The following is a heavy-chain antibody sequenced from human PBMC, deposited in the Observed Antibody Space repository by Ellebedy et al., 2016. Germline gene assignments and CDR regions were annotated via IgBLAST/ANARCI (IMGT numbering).Heavy chain of an antibody. CDR3: AREGWYSSSWYWGAFDI. D-gene: IGHD6-13*01. CDR2: INHSGST. CDR1: GGSFSGYY. Sequence: SETLSLTXAVYGGSFSGYYWSWIRQPPGKGLEWIGEINHSGSTNYNPSLKSRVTISVDTSKNQFSLKLSSVTAADTAVYYCAREGWYSSSWYWGAFDIWGQGTMVTVSS. J-gene: IGHJ3*02. V-gene: IGHV4-34*01.